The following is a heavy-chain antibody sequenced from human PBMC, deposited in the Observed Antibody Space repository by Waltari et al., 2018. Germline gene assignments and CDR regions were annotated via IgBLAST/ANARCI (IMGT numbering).Heavy chain of an antibody. CDR2: INYSGST. J-gene: IGHJ6*03. Sequence: QLQLQESGPGLVKPSETLSLTCTVSGGSISSSSYYWGWIRQPPGKGLEWIGGINYSGSTYSNPSLTSRVTISVDTSKNQFSLKLSSVTAADTAVYYCASGSRRGNSLRDYYYMDVWGKGTTVTVSS. V-gene: IGHV4-39*01. D-gene: IGHD2-21*02. CDR1: GGSISSSSYY. CDR3: ASGSRRGNSLRDYYYMDV.